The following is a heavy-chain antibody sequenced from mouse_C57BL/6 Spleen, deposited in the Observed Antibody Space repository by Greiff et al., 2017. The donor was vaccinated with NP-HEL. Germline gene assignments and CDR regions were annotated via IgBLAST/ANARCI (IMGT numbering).Heavy chain of an antibody. V-gene: IGHV1-54*01. Sequence: VQLQQSGAELVRPGTSVKVSCQASGYAFTNYLIEWVKQRPGQGLEWIGVINPGSGGTNYNEKFKGKATLTADKSSSTAYMQRSSLTSEDSAVYFCARDRGSYYFDYWGQGTTLTGSS. J-gene: IGHJ2*01. CDR3: ARDRGSYYFDY. D-gene: IGHD3-2*01. CDR2: INPGSGGT. CDR1: GYAFTNYL.